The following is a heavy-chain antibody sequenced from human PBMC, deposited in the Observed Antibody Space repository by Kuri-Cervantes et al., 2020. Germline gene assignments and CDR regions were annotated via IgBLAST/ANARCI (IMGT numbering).Heavy chain of an antibody. CDR3: ARGPHSWIQLRSLMDV. V-gene: IGHV4-61*02. D-gene: IGHD5-18*01. CDR1: GGSISSGSYY. Sequence: SETLSLTCTVSGGSISSGSYYWSWIRQPAGKGLEWIGRIYTSGSTNYNPSLKSRVTISVDTSKNQFSLKLSSVTAADTAVYYCARGPHSWIQLRSLMDVWGQGTTVTVSS. J-gene: IGHJ6*02. CDR2: IYTSGST.